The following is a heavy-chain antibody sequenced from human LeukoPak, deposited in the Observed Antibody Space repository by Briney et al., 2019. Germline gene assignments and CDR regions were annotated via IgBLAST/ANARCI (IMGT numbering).Heavy chain of an antibody. Sequence: GGSLRLSCAASGFTFSTYAMSWVRQAPGKGLEWVSAISGSGGCTNYADSVKGRVTVSRDNSKSTLYLQMNSLRAEDTAVYYCAKSSYYDSSGYYREYYFDYWGQGTLVTVSS. CDR3: AKSSYYDSSGYYREYYFDY. CDR2: ISGSGGCT. J-gene: IGHJ4*02. D-gene: IGHD3-22*01. V-gene: IGHV3-23*01. CDR1: GFTFSTYA.